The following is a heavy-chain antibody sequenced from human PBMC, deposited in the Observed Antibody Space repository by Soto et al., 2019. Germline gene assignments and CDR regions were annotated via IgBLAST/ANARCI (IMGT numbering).Heavy chain of an antibody. CDR1: GFTFSSYG. CDR2: ISYDGSNK. V-gene: IGHV3-30*18. CDR3: AKLLDAFDI. Sequence: QVQLVESGGGVVQPGRSLRLSCAASGFTFSSYGMHWVRQAPGKGLEWVAVISYDGSNKYYADSVKGRFTISRDNSKNTLYLQMNSLRAEDTAVYYCAKLLDAFDIWGQGTMVTVSS. J-gene: IGHJ3*02.